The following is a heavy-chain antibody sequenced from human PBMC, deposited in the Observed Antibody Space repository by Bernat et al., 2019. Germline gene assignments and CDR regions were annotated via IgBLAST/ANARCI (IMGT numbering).Heavy chain of an antibody. Sequence: EVQLVESGGDLVQPGGSLRLSCAASGFTFSSYAMSWVRQAPGKGLEWVSAISGSGGSTYYADSVKGRFTISRDNSKNTLYLQINSLRAEDTAVYYCAKIRLGDGYNYYYYWGQGTLVTVSS. CDR2: ISGSGGST. D-gene: IGHD5-24*01. V-gene: IGHV3-23*04. CDR3: AKIRLGDGYNYYYY. CDR1: GFTFSSYA. J-gene: IGHJ4*02.